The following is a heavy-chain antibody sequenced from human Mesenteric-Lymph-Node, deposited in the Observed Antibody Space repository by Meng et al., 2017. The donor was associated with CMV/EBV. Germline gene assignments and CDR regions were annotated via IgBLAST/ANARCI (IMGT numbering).Heavy chain of an antibody. CDR1: GFTFSSYA. V-gene: IGHV3-23*01. J-gene: IGHJ4*02. CDR2: ISGSGGST. Sequence: GGSLRLSCAASGFTFSSYAMGWVRQAPGKGLEWVSAISGSGGSTYYADSVKGRFTISRDNSKNTLYLQMNSLRAEDTAVYYCAKDVLYSSSSGFDYWGQGTLVTVSS. D-gene: IGHD6-6*01. CDR3: AKDVLYSSSSGFDY.